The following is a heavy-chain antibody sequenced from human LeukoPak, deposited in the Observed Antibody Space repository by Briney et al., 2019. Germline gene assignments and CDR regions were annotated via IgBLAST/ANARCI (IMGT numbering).Heavy chain of an antibody. CDR2: ISHEGSNK. D-gene: IGHD3-22*01. V-gene: IGHV3-30*18. Sequence: GGSLRPSCAASGFIFSDYGMHWVRQAPGKGMEWVAVISHEGSNKFYADAVKGRFTISRDNSKNTLYLQMNSLTSEDTAVYYCANEVYYDSSGYKNFEFWGQGTLVTVS. CDR1: GFIFSDYG. J-gene: IGHJ4*02. CDR3: ANEVYYDSSGYKNFEF.